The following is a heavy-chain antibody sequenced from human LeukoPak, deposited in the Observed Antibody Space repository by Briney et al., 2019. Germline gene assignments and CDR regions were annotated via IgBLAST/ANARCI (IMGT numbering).Heavy chain of an antibody. Sequence: GGSLRLSCAASGFTLSDHWMNWVRQPPGKGLLWVSHINVDGSDTDYADSVKGRFTISRDNARNTLYLQMDSLRAEDTAVYYCVRDGTGYPPFDLWGQGNLVTVSS. CDR2: INVDGSDT. V-gene: IGHV3-74*01. D-gene: IGHD1-1*01. CDR3: VRDGTGYPPFDL. CDR1: GFTLSDHW. J-gene: IGHJ5*02.